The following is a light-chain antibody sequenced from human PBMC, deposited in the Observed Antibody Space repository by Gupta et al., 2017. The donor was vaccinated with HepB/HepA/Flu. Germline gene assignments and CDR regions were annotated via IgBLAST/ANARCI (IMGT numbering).Light chain of an antibody. J-gene: IGLJ2*01. CDR2: VDSDGSH. Sequence: QLVLPQSPSAAASLGASVKLTCTLSSGRSNYAITWHQQQPEKGPRYLMKVDSDGSHTKGDEIPDRFSGSSSGAERYLTISGLQSDDEADYYCQTWGKGIVVFGGGTKLTVL. V-gene: IGLV4-69*01. CDR3: QTWGKGIVV. CDR1: SGRSNYA.